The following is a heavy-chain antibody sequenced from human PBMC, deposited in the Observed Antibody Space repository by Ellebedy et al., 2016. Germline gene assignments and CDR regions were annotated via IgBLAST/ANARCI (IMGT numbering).Heavy chain of an antibody. J-gene: IGHJ6*02. V-gene: IGHV3-7*04. D-gene: IGHD1-26*01. CDR3: ARGRYAGSYSGYYYYGMDV. CDR2: IKQDGSEK. Sequence: GGSLRLXCAASGFTFSSYWMSWVRQAPGKGLEWVANIKQDGSEKYYVDSVKGRFTISRDNAKNSLYLQMNSLRAEDTAVYYCARGRYAGSYSGYYYYGMDVWGQGTTVTVSS. CDR1: GFTFSSYW.